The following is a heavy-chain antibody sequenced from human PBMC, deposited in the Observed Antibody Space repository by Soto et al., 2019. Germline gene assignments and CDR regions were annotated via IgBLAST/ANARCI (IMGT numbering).Heavy chain of an antibody. J-gene: IGHJ3*01. CDR2: IGSGNT. V-gene: IGHV1-18*01. CDR1: GYSFDSYA. CDR3: ARENDPYGFDL. Sequence: QVQLEQSGATQEKPGSSVKVSCEAFGYSFDSYAYSWVRQAPGQGLEWMGRIGSGNTNYAQKLQGRVTMTTDTSTNTAYMELRSLRSDDTALYYCARENDPYGFDLWGQGTVVTVSS.